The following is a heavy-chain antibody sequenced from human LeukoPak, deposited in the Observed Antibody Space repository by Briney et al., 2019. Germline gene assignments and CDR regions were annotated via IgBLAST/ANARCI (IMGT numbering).Heavy chain of an antibody. V-gene: IGHV3-66*01. D-gene: IGHD2-2*02. CDR1: GFTVSSKF. J-gene: IGHJ5*02. CDR3: ARGFSDNTQPFDP. CDR2: IQSDGST. Sequence: GGSLRLSCSASGFTVSSKFMSWVRQAPGKGLEWVSRIQSDGSTFYANAVKGRFTISRDNSNNILYLQMNSLRAEDTAVYYCARGFSDNTQPFDPWGQGTLVTVSS.